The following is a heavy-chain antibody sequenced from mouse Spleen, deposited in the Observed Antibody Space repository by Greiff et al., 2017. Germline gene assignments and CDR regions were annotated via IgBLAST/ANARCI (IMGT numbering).Heavy chain of an antibody. J-gene: IGHJ4*01. CDR1: GYTFTSYW. V-gene: IGHV1-69*02. Sequence: VQLQQPGAELVRPGASVKLSCKASGYTFTSYWINWVKQRPGQGLEWIGNIYPSDSYTNYNQKFKDKATLTVDKSSSTAYMQLSSPTSEDSAVYYCTREGGYYAMDYWGQGTSVTVSS. CDR2: IYPSDSYT. CDR3: TREGGYYAMDY.